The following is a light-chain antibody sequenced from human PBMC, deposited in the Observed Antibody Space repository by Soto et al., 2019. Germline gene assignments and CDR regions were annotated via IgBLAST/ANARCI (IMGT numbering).Light chain of an antibody. CDR3: QVWDSSSDHVV. V-gene: IGLV3-21*04. CDR2: YDT. J-gene: IGLJ2*01. Sequence: SSELTQPPSVSVAPGKTARITCGGNNIGRKSVHWYQQKPGQAPVLGIYYDTDRPSGIPERFSGSNSGNTATLTICRVEAGDEADYYCQVWDSSSDHVVVGGGTKLTVL. CDR1: NIGRKS.